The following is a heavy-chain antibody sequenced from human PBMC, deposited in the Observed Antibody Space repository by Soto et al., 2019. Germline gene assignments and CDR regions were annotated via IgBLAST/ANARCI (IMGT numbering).Heavy chain of an antibody. CDR1: GGSISSGDYY. Sequence: QVQLQESGPGLVKPSQTLSLTCTVSGGSISSGDYYWSWIRQPPGKGLEWIGYIYYSGSTYYNPSPKSPVTKSVDPFKNQFSLKLSSVTAADTAVYYCAREHYYGSGSYYNWGQGTLVTVSS. D-gene: IGHD3-10*01. J-gene: IGHJ4*02. V-gene: IGHV4-30-4*01. CDR2: IYYSGST. CDR3: AREHYYGSGSYYN.